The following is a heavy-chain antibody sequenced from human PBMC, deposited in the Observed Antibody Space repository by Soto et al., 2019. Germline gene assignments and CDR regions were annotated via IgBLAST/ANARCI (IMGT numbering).Heavy chain of an antibody. J-gene: IGHJ6*02. Sequence: QGQLVQSGAEVMNPGASVKVSCKASGYTFTSHGISWVRQAPGQGLDWMGWISAYNVNTNSAQKLQGRVTLTIDTSTSTAYMDLRSLRSDDTSVYYCARVGLAYPDYYYYGMDVWGQGTTVTVSS. CDR2: ISAYNVNT. CDR3: ARVGLAYPDYYYYGMDV. V-gene: IGHV1-18*01. CDR1: GYTFTSHG. D-gene: IGHD3-10*01.